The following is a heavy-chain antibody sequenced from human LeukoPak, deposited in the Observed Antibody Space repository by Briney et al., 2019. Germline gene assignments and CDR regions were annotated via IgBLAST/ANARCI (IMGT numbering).Heavy chain of an antibody. V-gene: IGHV5-51*01. D-gene: IGHD3-10*01. CDR2: IYPGDSDT. CDR3: ARGSGNSSWLDP. CDR1: GYNFNHHW. J-gene: IGHJ5*02. Sequence: GESLKISCRGSGYNFNHHWIGWVRQFPGKGLEWMGLIYPGDSDTKYNPSFEGHVTMSVDRSISAAFLQWSSLKASDTAMYYCARGSGNSSWLDPWGQGTLVTVSS.